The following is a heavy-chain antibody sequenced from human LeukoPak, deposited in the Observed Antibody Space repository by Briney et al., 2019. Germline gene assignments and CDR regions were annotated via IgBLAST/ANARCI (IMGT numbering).Heavy chain of an antibody. CDR1: GFTFSSYW. J-gene: IGHJ4*02. CDR2: IKQDGSEK. D-gene: IGHD4-23*01. V-gene: IGHV3-7*01. CDR3: ARPVKTVTSEFDY. Sequence: GGSLRLSCAASGFTFSSYWMSWVRQAPGKGLEWVANIKQDGSEKYYVDSVKGRFTISRDNAKNSLYLQMNSLRAEDTAVYYCARPVKTVTSEFDYWGQGTLVTVSS.